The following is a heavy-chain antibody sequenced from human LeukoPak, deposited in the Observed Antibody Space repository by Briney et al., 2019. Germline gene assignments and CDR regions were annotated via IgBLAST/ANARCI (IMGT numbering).Heavy chain of an antibody. CDR1: GFTFSSYS. Sequence: PGGSLRLSCAASGFTFSSYSMNWVRQAPGKGLEWVSSISSSSSYIYYADSVKGRFTIFRDNAKNSLYLQMNSLRAEDTAVYYCARVLWDIVVVPAAIDYWDQGTLVTVSS. CDR3: ARVLWDIVVVPAAIDY. J-gene: IGHJ4*02. CDR2: ISSSSSYI. V-gene: IGHV3-21*01. D-gene: IGHD2-2*01.